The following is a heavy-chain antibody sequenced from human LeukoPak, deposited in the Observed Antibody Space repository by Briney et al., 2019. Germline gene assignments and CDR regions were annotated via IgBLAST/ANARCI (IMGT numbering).Heavy chain of an antibody. CDR1: GFTFSSYW. CDR2: IKQDGSEK. Sequence: GGSLRLSCAASGFTFSSYWMSWVRQAPGKGLEWVANIKQDGSEKYYVDSVKGRFTISRDNAKNSLYLQMNSLRAEDTAVYYCAKDLVATPPIYYFDYWGQGTLVTVSS. CDR3: AKDLVATPPIYYFDY. J-gene: IGHJ4*02. V-gene: IGHV3-7*03. D-gene: IGHD5-12*01.